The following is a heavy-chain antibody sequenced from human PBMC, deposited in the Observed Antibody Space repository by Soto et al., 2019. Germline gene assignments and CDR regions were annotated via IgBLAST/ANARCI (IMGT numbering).Heavy chain of an antibody. J-gene: IGHJ5*01. D-gene: IGHD3-3*01. V-gene: IGHV1-18*01. CDR1: GYTFTSYG. Sequence: ASVKVSCKASGYTFTSYGISWVRQAPGQGLEWMGWISAYNGNTNYAQKLQGRVTMTTDTSTSTAYMELRSLRSDDTAVYYCARAWTIFGVVNWFDSWGQGSLVTGSS. CDR3: ARAWTIFGVVNWFDS. CDR2: ISAYNGNT.